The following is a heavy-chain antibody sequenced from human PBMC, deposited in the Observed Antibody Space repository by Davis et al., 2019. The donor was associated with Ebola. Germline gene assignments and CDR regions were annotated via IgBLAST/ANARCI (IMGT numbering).Heavy chain of an antibody. Sequence: APSVKVSCKASGGTFSSCAISWVRQAPGQGLEWMGGIIPIFGTANYAQKFQGRVTITADKSTSTAYMELSSLRSEDTAVYYCARGLRLGELSLDYWGQGTLVAVSS. V-gene: IGHV1-69*06. CDR2: IIPIFGTA. D-gene: IGHD3-16*02. CDR1: GGTFSSCA. J-gene: IGHJ4*02. CDR3: ARGLRLGELSLDY.